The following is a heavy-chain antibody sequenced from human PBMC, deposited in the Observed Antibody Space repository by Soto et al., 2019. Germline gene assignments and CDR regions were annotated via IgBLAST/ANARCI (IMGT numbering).Heavy chain of an antibody. J-gene: IGHJ4*02. V-gene: IGHV4-34*01. CDR2: IHHDGST. CDR3: ATYDVGTIIQDY. Sequence: QVQLQQWGAGLLKPSETLSLTCAIYGGSSSSHSRSWVRQPPGKGLEWIGEIHHDGSTNYNPSLKSRVTISGDTSKNQFSLEMSSLTAADTAVYYCATYDVGTIIQDYWGQGTLVTVSS. D-gene: IGHD2-21*02. CDR1: GGSSSSHS.